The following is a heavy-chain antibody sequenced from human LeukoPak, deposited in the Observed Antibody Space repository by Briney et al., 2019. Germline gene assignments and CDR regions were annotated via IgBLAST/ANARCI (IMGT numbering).Heavy chain of an antibody. V-gene: IGHV1-24*01. J-gene: IGHJ4*02. Sequence: ASVKVSCKVSGYTLTELSMHWVRQAPGKGLEWMGGFDPEDGETIYAQKFQGRVTMTEDTSTDTAYMELSSLRSEDTAVYYCATPPLRWLVKGRYYFDYWGQGTLVTVSS. CDR2: FDPEDGET. CDR1: GYTLTELS. D-gene: IGHD6-19*01. CDR3: ATPPLRWLVKGRYYFDY.